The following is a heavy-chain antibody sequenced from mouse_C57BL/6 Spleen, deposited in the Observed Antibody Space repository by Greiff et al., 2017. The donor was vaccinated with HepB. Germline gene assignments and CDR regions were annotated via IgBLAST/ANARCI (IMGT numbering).Heavy chain of an antibody. CDR2: IDPSDSYT. CDR1: GYTFTSYW. V-gene: IGHV1-69*01. D-gene: IGHD1-1*01. Sequence: VQLQQSGAELVMPGASVKLSCKASGYTFTSYWMHWVKQRPGQGLEWIGEIDPSDSYTNYNQKFKGKSTLTVDKSSSTAYMQLSSLTSEDSAVYYCAREYYGSSLAWFAYWGQGTLVTVSA. J-gene: IGHJ3*01. CDR3: AREYYGSSLAWFAY.